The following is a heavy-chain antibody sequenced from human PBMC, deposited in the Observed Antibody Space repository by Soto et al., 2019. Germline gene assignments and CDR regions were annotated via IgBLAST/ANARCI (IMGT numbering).Heavy chain of an antibody. CDR1: GFTFRSSG. CDR3: SIVRVTDSPLDH. Sequence: QVHLVESGGGVVQPGTSLTLTCTASGFTFRSSGMHWVRQAPGKGLEWLAFLAYDGSQKFYADSVKGRFSISRDNTKNTLYLHMSSLTAADTAIYYCSIVRVTDSPLDHWGPGNLVNVS. D-gene: IGHD2-21*02. J-gene: IGHJ4*02. CDR2: LAYDGSQK. V-gene: IGHV3-30*03.